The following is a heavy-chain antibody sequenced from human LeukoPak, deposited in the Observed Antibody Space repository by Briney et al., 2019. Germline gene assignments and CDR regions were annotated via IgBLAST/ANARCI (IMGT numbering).Heavy chain of an antibody. CDR1: GGSFSGYY. Sequence: SETLSLTCAVYGGSFSGYYWSWIRQPPGKGLEWIGEINHSGSTNYNPSLKSRVTISVDTSKNQFSLKLSSVTAADTAVYYCARDTNILYYYGSGSYPGRAFDIWGQGTMVTVSS. J-gene: IGHJ3*02. D-gene: IGHD3-10*01. CDR3: ARDTNILYYYGSGSYPGRAFDI. CDR2: INHSGST. V-gene: IGHV4-34*01.